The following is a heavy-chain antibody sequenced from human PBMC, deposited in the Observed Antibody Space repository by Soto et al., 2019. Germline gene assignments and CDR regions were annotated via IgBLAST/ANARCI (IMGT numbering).Heavy chain of an antibody. CDR2: ISGSGGST. D-gene: IGHD2-2*01. V-gene: IGHV3-23*01. J-gene: IGHJ6*02. CDR3: SKDTATGGYCISTSCYDYYYYGMDV. Sequence: GGSLRLSCAASGFTFSSYAMSWVRQAPGKGLEWVSAISGSGGSTYYADSVKGRFTISRDNSKNTLYLQMNSLRAEDTAVYYCSKDTATGGYCISTSCYDYYYYGMDVWGQGTTVTVSS. CDR1: GFTFSSYA.